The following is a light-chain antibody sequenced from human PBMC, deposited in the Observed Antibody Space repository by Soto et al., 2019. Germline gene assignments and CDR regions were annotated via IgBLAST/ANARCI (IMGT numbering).Light chain of an antibody. CDR2: EVS. V-gene: IGLV2-14*01. Sequence: QSVLTQPASVSGSPGQSITISCTGTSSDVGGYKYVSWYQQHPGKAPKFLIYEVSNRPSGVSSRFSGSKSGNTASLTISGLQAEYEADYYCTSKTSTSPYVFGTGTKVTVL. J-gene: IGLJ1*01. CDR1: SSDVGGYKY. CDR3: TSKTSTSPYV.